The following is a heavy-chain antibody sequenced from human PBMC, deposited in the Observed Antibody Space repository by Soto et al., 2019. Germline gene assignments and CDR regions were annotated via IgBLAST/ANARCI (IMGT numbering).Heavy chain of an antibody. Sequence: GASVKVSCKASGYTFTSYAMHWVRQAPGQRLEWMGWIDAGNGNTKYSQKFQGRVTITRDTSASTAYMELSSLRSEDTAVYYCARDIPTTIRGRYYYYYYMAVWGKGTTVTVSS. CDR2: IDAGNGNT. CDR1: GYTFTSYA. V-gene: IGHV1-3*01. CDR3: ARDIPTTIRGRYYYYYYMAV. D-gene: IGHD4-4*01. J-gene: IGHJ6*03.